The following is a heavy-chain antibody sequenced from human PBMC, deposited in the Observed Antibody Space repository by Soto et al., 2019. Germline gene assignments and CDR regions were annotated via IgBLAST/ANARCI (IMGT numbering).Heavy chain of an antibody. CDR1: GFTFSSYA. CDR3: SKGQGWSYYYDS. J-gene: IGHJ4*02. D-gene: IGHD2-15*01. CDR2: IGGSGGT. Sequence: EVQLLESGGGLGQPGGSLRLSCAASGFTFSSYAMSWVRLAPGKGLEWFSSIGGSGGTYYADTVKGRFTISRNNSKNMLYLHLNSLRAEDTAMYYCSKGQGWSYYYDSWGQGTLVTVSS. V-gene: IGHV3-23*01.